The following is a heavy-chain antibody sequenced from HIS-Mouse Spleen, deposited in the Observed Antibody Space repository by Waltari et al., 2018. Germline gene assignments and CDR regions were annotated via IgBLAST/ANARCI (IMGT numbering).Heavy chain of an antibody. Sequence: QVTLRESGPALVKPTQTLTLTCTFSGFSLSTSGMCVSWIRQPPGKALDWLARIDWDDVKYYSTSLKTRLTISRDTSKTQVVLTMTNMDPLDTATYYCARIAEGYTSGWYAFDYWGQGTLVTVSS. CDR2: IDWDDVK. CDR3: ARIAEGYTSGWYAFDY. J-gene: IGHJ4*02. CDR1: GFSLSTSGMC. D-gene: IGHD6-19*01. V-gene: IGHV2-70*15.